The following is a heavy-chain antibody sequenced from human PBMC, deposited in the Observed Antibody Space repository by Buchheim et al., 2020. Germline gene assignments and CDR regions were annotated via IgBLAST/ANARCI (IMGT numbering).Heavy chain of an antibody. D-gene: IGHD5-12*01. CDR3: ARDYYDSRYYHYGMDV. Sequence: EVQLVESGGGLVQPGGSLRLSCAASGFTFSSYWMHWVRQAPGKGLVWVSRINSDGSSITYADSLKGRFTISRDNARNTLYLQMNSLRAEDTAVYYCARDYYDSRYYHYGMDVWGQGTT. J-gene: IGHJ6*02. V-gene: IGHV3-74*01. CDR1: GFTFSSYW. CDR2: INSDGSSI.